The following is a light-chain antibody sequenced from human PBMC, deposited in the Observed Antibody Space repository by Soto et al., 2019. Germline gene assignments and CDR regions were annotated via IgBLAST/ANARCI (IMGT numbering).Light chain of an antibody. CDR1: QSVINNW. Sequence: EIVLTQSPDTLSLSPGERATLSCRASQSVINNWIAWYQQKPGQAPRLLIYSASSRPGGIPDKFSGSGSGTDFPLSINRLEPEDFAVYYCQQYGMSPYTFAQGTKLEI. CDR2: SAS. V-gene: IGKV3-20*01. J-gene: IGKJ2*01. CDR3: QQYGMSPYT.